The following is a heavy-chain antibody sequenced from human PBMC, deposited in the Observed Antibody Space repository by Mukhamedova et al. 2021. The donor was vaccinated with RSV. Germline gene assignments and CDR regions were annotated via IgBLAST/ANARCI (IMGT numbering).Heavy chain of an antibody. J-gene: IGHJ1*01. CDR3: ARAVVTKVRGVLDL. D-gene: IGHD3-10*01. V-gene: IGHV3-48*03. CDR2: TT. Sequence: TTYYAGSVKGRFTISRDDAMNSLYLQMNRLSVEDTAADYCARAVVTKVRGVLDLWGEGTLVTVAS.